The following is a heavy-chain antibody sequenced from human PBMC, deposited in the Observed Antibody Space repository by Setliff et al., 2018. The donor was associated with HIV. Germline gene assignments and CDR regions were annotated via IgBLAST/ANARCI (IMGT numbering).Heavy chain of an antibody. J-gene: IGHJ4*02. D-gene: IGHD2-15*01. V-gene: IGHV3-73*01. CDR3: TRSSRLGSCSSGSCGRGDY. CDR2: IRSKANNYAT. CDR1: GFTFWSHS. Sequence: PGGSLRLSCAASGFTFWSHSMHWVRQAPGKGLEWVGRIRSKANNYATEYGASVKGRFIISRDDSKNMAYLQMDSLRTGDTAVYYCTRSSRLGSCSSGSCGRGDYWGQGTLVTVSS.